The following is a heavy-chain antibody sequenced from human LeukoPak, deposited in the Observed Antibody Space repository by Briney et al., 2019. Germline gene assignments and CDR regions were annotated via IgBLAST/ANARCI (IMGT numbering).Heavy chain of an antibody. J-gene: IGHJ4*02. Sequence: GGSLRLSCAASGFTFSSYAMSWVRQAPGKGLEWVANIKQDGSEKYYVDSVKGRFTISRDNAKNSLYLQMNNLRAEDTAVYYCTREQFALFDYWGQGTLVTVSS. D-gene: IGHD3-10*01. CDR1: GFTFSSYA. CDR2: IKQDGSEK. CDR3: TREQFALFDY. V-gene: IGHV3-7*01.